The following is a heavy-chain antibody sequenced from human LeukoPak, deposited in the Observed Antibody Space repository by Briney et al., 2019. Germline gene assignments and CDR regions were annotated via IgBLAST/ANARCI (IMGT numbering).Heavy chain of an antibody. D-gene: IGHD1-20*01. V-gene: IGHV3-64*01. Sequence: HAGGSVRLSCAASGFTFSSYTMHWVRQAPGKGLEYVSSISGSGGSTYYANSVKDRFTISRDNSKNTLYLQMGSLRVEDMAVYYCWKGLSGTTSYWGQGILGSVSS. CDR2: ISGSGGST. J-gene: IGHJ4*02. CDR3: WKGLSGTTSY. CDR1: GFTFSSYT.